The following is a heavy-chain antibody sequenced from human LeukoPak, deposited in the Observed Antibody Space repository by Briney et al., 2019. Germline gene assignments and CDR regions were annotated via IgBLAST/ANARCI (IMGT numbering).Heavy chain of an antibody. CDR3: AKSRGYCSSTSCYGGVDY. V-gene: IGHV3-23*01. CDR1: GFTFSSYA. CDR2: ISGSGGST. D-gene: IGHD2-2*01. J-gene: IGHJ4*02. Sequence: PGGSLRLSCAASGFTFSSYAMSWVRQAPGKGLEWVSAISGSGGSTYYADSVKGRFTISRENSKNTLYLQMNSLRAEDTAVYYCAKSRGYCSSTSCYGGVDYWGQGTLVTVSS.